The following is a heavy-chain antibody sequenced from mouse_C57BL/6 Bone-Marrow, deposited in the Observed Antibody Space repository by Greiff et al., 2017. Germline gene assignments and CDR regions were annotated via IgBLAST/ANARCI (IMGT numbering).Heavy chain of an antibody. CDR3: ARVSSTGTGYYFDY. J-gene: IGHJ2*01. CDR2: SRNKANDYTT. CDR1: GFTFSDFY. Sequence: EVKVVESGGGLVQSGRSLRLSCATSGFTFSDFYMEWVRQAPGKGLEWIAASRNKANDYTTEYSASVKGRFIVSRDTSQSILYLQMNALRAEDTAIYYCARVSSTGTGYYFDYWGQGTTLTVSS. V-gene: IGHV7-1*01. D-gene: IGHD4-1*02.